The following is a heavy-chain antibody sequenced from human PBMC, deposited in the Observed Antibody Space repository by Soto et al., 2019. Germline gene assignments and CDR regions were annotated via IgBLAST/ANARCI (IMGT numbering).Heavy chain of an antibody. CDR3: ASEGVASMDYGGNIDY. D-gene: IGHD2-15*01. V-gene: IGHV6-1*01. CDR2: TYYRSKWYD. J-gene: IGHJ4*02. Sequence: QVQLQQSGPGLVKPSQTLSLTCAISGDNISSNRAAWNWIRQSPSRGLEWLGRTYYRSKWYDDYAVSVKGRITINPDTSKNQFSLHLNSVTPEDTAVYYCASEGVASMDYGGNIDYWGPGTLVTVSS. CDR1: GDNISSNRAA.